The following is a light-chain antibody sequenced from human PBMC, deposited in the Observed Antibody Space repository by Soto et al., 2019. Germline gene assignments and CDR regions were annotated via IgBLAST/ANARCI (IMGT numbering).Light chain of an antibody. J-gene: IGKJ2*01. V-gene: IGKV1-39*01. CDR1: QSISSY. CDR2: AAS. Sequence: DIQMTQSPSSLSASVGDSVTISCRASQSISSYLNWYQQKPGTAPKLLIYAASSLQSGVPSRFSGSRSGTDFTLTISSLQREDFATYYCQQSYSTPTFGQGTKLEIK. CDR3: QQSYSTPT.